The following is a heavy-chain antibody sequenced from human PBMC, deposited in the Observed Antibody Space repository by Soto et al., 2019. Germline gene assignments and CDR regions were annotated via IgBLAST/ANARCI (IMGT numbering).Heavy chain of an antibody. CDR1: GYTFTSYA. Sequence: ASVKVSCKASGYTFTSYAMHWVRQAPGQRLEWMGWINAGNGNTKYSQKFQGRVTITRDISASTAYIELSSLRSEDTAVYYCARGITLPTPLDYWGRGTLVTVS. CDR3: ARGITLPTPLDY. D-gene: IGHD1-20*01. V-gene: IGHV1-3*01. CDR2: INAGNGNT. J-gene: IGHJ4*02.